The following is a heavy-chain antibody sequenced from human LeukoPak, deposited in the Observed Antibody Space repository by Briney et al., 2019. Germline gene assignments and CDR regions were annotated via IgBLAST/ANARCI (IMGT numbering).Heavy chain of an antibody. CDR1: GYTFTSYG. Sequence: ASVKVSCKASGYTFTSYGISWVRQAPGQGLEWMGWISAYNGNPNYAQKLQGRVTMTTDTSTSTAYMELRSLRSDDTAVYYCARVGVLDIRCSSTSCPNWFDPWGQGTLVTVSS. D-gene: IGHD2-2*01. CDR3: ARVGVLDIRCSSTSCPNWFDP. CDR2: ISAYNGNP. V-gene: IGHV1-18*01. J-gene: IGHJ5*02.